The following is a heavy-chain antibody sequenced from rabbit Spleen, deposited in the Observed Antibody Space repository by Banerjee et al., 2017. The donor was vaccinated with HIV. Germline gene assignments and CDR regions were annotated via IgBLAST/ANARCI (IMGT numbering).Heavy chain of an antibody. CDR1: GFSFSSNW. CDR3: ARNGAGSNYAFKL. CDR2: IDTNDGDT. D-gene: IGHD8-1*01. J-gene: IGHJ4*01. V-gene: IGHV1S40*01. Sequence: QSLEESGGDLVKPGASLTLTCTASGFSFSSNWICWVRQAPGKGLEWIACIDTNDGDTDYANWPKGRFTISKTSSTTVTLQMTSLTAADTATYFCARNGAGSNYAFKLWGPGTLVTVS.